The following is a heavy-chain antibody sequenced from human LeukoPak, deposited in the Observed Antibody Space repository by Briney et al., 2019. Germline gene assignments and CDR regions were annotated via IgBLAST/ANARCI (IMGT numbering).Heavy chain of an antibody. D-gene: IGHD3-22*01. CDR2: ITGSGGSI. J-gene: IGHJ1*01. V-gene: IGHV3-23*01. Sequence: PGGSLRLSCAASGFTFSSYAMSWVREAPGKGLEWVSAITGSGGSIYYADSVKGRFTISRDNSKNTLYLQMNSLRAEDTAVYYCAKDFYYDSSGYRKQYFRHWGQGTLVTVSS. CDR1: GFTFSSYA. CDR3: AKDFYYDSSGYRKQYFRH.